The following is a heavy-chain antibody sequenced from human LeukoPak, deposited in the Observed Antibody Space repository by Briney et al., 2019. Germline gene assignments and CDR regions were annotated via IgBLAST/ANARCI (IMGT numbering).Heavy chain of an antibody. V-gene: IGHV1-2*02. CDR1: GYTFTGYY. CDR2: INPNSGGT. D-gene: IGHD6-19*01. J-gene: IGHJ3*02. Sequence: ASVKVSCKASGYTFTGYYVHWVRQAPGQGLEWMGWINPNSGGTNYAQKLQGRVTMTRDTSISTAYMELSRLRSDDTAVYYCARQQWLVNAFDIWGQGTMVTVSS. CDR3: ARQQWLVNAFDI.